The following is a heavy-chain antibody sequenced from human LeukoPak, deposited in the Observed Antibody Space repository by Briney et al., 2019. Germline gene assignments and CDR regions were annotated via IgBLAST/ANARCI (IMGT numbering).Heavy chain of an antibody. Sequence: GGSLRLSCAASGFTFSSHWMHWVRQAPGKGLVWVSRINSDGSSISYADSVKGRFTISRDNAKNTLYLQVDSLRTEDTALYYCVKSGGYATAIRYFDLWGRGTLVTVSS. CDR1: GFTFSSHW. CDR2: INSDGSSI. CDR3: VKSGGYATAIRYFDL. D-gene: IGHD2-21*02. J-gene: IGHJ2*01. V-gene: IGHV3-74*01.